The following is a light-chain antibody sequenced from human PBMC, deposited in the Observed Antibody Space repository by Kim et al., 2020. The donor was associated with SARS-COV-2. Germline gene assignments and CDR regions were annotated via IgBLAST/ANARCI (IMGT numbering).Light chain of an antibody. J-gene: IGLJ1*01. CDR1: SLRSYY. V-gene: IGLV3-19*01. Sequence: LGQTVRITCQGASLRSYYASWYQQKPGQAPVLVIYGKNNRPSGIPDRFSGSSSGNTASLTITGAQAEDEADYYCNSRDSSGNHLDVFGTGTKVTVL. CDR2: GKN. CDR3: NSRDSSGNHLDV.